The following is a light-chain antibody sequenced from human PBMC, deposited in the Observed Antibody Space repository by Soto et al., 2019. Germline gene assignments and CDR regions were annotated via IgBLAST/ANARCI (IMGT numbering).Light chain of an antibody. CDR3: QQYNNWPQT. J-gene: IGKJ1*01. Sequence: EIVLTQSPATLSVSPGERAALSCRASQSVSNNLAWYQQKPGQPPRLLIFGASTRATGIPARFSGSGSEAEFALTISTLQSEDFAVYYCQQYNNWPQTFGQGTKVDIK. V-gene: IGKV3D-15*01. CDR2: GAS. CDR1: QSVSNN.